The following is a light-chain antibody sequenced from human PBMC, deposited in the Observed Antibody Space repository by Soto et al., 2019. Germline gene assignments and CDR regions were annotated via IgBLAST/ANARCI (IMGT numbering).Light chain of an antibody. CDR2: EAS. V-gene: IGKV3-20*01. J-gene: IGKJ2*01. CDR3: QQYVNSPFT. CDR1: QSVRGNY. Sequence: FVLTQSPGTLSLSPGERATFSCRASQSVRGNYIAWYQQKPGQAPRVLIFEASKRATGTPDRFSGSGSGTDFTLTSSRLEPEVFAVFYCQQYVNSPFTFGQGTKLEI.